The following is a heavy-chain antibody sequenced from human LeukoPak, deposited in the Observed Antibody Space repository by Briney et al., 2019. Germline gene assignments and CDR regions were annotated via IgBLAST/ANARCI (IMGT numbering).Heavy chain of an antibody. D-gene: IGHD4-11*01. CDR3: AIGKKDSDYAELPDTFDI. J-gene: IGHJ3*02. V-gene: IGHV1-46*01. CDR2: INPSGGST. CDR1: GYTFTSSY. Sequence: GASVKDSCKASGYTFTSSYMHCVRQAPGQGLEWMGIINPSGGSTSYAQKFQGRVTMTRDMSTSTVYMEQSSLRSEDTAVYYCAIGKKDSDYAELPDTFDIWGQGTMVTASS.